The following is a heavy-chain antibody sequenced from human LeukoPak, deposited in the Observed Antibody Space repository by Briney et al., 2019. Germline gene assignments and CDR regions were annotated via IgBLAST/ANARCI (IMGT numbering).Heavy chain of an antibody. V-gene: IGHV1-2*04. J-gene: IGHJ6*02. CDR1: GYTFTGYY. CDR2: INPNSGGT. D-gene: IGHD3-3*01. CDR3: ARDLGGYDFWGGYYQANYGMDV. Sequence: ASVKVSCKASGYTFTGYYMHWVRQAPGQGLEWMGWINPNSGGTNYAQKFQGWVTMTRDTSISTAYMELSRLRSDDTAVYYCARDLGGYDFWGGYYQANYGMDVWGPGTTVTVSS.